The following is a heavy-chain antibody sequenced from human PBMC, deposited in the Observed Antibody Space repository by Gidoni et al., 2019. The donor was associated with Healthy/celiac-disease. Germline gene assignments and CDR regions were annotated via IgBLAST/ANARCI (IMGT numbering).Heavy chain of an antibody. V-gene: IGHV3-23*01. CDR2: ISGSGGST. D-gene: IGHD2-2*01. CDR1: GFTFSSYA. Sequence: EVQLLESGGGLVQPGGSLRLSCAASGFTFSSYAMSWVRQAPGKGLEWVSAISGSGGSTYYADSVKGRFTISRDNSKNTLYLQMNSLRAEDTAVYYCAKSGPAGTIVVVPAAPDYYYYGMDVWGQGTTVTVSS. J-gene: IGHJ6*02. CDR3: AKSGPAGTIVVVPAAPDYYYYGMDV.